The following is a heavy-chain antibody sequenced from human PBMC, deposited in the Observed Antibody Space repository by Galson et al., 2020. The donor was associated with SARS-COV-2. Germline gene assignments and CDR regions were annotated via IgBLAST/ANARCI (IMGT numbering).Heavy chain of an antibody. D-gene: IGHD5-18*01. CDR2: VHHSGAT. CDR3: ARRYTYGLSPYWYFDL. V-gene: IGHV4-30-2*01. J-gene: IGHJ2*01. Sequence: SETLSPTCPVSGGSISSGGYSWTWLRQPPRKGLEWIGYVHHSGATYYNPSLKSRLTISVDRSKNQLSLELSSVTAADTAVYYCARRYTYGLSPYWYFDLWGRGTLVTVSS. CDR1: GGSISSGGYS.